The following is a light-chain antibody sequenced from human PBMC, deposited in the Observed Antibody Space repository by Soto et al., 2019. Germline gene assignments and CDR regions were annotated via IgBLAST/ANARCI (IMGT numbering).Light chain of an antibody. Sequence: DIVMTQSPDSLAVSLGERATINCKSSRSVLYYYNNKNYLAWYQQKEGQPPKLLISWESTRESGVPDRFSGSGSGTDFTLTISSLHAEDVAVYHCQQYYSTPPTFGQGTKLEIK. J-gene: IGKJ2*01. CDR3: QQYYSTPPT. CDR1: RSVLYYYNNKNY. CDR2: WES. V-gene: IGKV4-1*01.